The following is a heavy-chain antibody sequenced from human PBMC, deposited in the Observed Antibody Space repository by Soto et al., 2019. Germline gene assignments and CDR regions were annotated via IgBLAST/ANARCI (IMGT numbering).Heavy chain of an antibody. D-gene: IGHD6-19*01. CDR2: IYYSGGT. V-gene: IGHV4-61*01. CDR1: RAALSRGLYF. CDR3: TREQSDDNYFGP. J-gene: IGHJ5*02. Sequence: SETLSLTCTVSRAALSRGLYFYTWVRQPPGKGLEWLGYIYYSGGTNYNPSLKSRVTISLDKSKSQCSLRLISVTAADTAVYYCTREQSDDNYFGPRRQGPLFTVSS.